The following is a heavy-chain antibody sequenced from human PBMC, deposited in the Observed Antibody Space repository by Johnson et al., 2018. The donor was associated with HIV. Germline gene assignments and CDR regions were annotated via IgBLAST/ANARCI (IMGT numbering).Heavy chain of an antibody. V-gene: IGHV3-53*01. CDR1: GFTVSSNH. CDR3: ARESRDGPNLRAFDI. J-gene: IGHJ3*02. CDR2: IYSGGST. D-gene: IGHD5-24*01. Sequence: VQLVESGGGLIQRGGSLRLSCAASGFTVSSNHMNWVRQAPGKGLEWVSVIYSGGSTYYADSVKGRFTISRDNSKNTLYLQMNNLRAGDTAVYFCARESRDGPNLRAFDIWGQGTTVIVSS.